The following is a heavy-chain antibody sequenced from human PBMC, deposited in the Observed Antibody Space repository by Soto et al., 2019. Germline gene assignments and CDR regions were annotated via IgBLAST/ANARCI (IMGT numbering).Heavy chain of an antibody. V-gene: IGHV1-3*01. D-gene: IGHD6-13*01. J-gene: IGHJ5*02. Sequence: ASVKVSCKASGYTFTSYGIHWVRQAPGQRLEWMGWINAANGDTKYSPKFQGRVTITRDTSASTAYMELSSLRSEDTAVYYCVRRPVSATGIDWFDPWGQGILVTVSS. CDR1: GYTFTSYG. CDR3: VRRPVSATGIDWFDP. CDR2: INAANGDT.